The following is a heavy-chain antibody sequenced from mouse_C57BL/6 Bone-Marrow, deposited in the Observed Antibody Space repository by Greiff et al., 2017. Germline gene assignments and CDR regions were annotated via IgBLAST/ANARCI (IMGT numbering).Heavy chain of an antibody. CDR2: IWSGGST. V-gene: IGHV2-2*01. D-gene: IGHD1-1*01. CDR1: GFSLTSYG. J-gene: IGHJ4*01. CDR3: ARGRDYYGSSYNYAMDY. Sequence: VQLQQSGPGLVQPSQSLSITCTVSGFSLTSYGVHWVRQSPGKGLEWLGVIWSGGSTDYNAAFISRLSISKDNSKSQVFFKMNSLQADDTAIYYCARGRDYYGSSYNYAMDYWGQGTSGTVSS.